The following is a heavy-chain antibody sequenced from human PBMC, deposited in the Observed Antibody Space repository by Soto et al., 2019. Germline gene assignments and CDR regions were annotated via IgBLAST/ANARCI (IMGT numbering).Heavy chain of an antibody. D-gene: IGHD2-2*01. CDR1: GYNFISHY. Sequence: QVLLVQSGAEVTRPGASLKVSCKASGYNFISHYIHWVRQAPGQGLEWMGFINPSGGSTTHAQNFQGRLSMTRDTSTSTVYMELGGLRSEDAAVYYCARDYLSSMSSLSYFDYWGQGTLVTVSS. J-gene: IGHJ4*02. CDR3: ARDYLSSMSSLSYFDY. V-gene: IGHV1-46*01. CDR2: INPSGGST.